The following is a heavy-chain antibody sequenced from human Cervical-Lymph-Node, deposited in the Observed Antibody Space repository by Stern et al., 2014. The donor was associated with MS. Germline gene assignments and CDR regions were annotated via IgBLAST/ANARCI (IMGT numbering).Heavy chain of an antibody. CDR3: ARALRDTAKVVYFDA. CDR1: DASISTGLSY. Sequence: QVQLQESGPGLVKPSQTLSLSCTASDASISTGLSYWAWIRQHPEKGLEWIAYASNRGSTYYNPSLKSRVSMSVDASENKFSLKVSSVTAADTAMYFCARALRDTAKVVYFDAWGQGTLVTVSS. V-gene: IGHV4-31*03. D-gene: IGHD5-18*01. J-gene: IGHJ4*02. CDR2: ASNRGST.